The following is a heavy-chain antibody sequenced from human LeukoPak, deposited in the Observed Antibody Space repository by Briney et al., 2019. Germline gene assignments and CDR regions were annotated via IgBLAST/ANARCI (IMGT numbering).Heavy chain of an antibody. J-gene: IGHJ6*03. CDR2: VYYGGST. CDR1: GGSISSSRYY. Sequence: SETLSLTCTVSGGSISSSRYYWGWIRQPPGKGLEWIGSVYYGGSTYYNPSLKSRVTTSVDTSKNPFSLKLSSVTAADTAVYHCARDKRVAVAGTYIYYYYMDVWGNGTTVTISS. D-gene: IGHD6-19*01. CDR3: ARDKRVAVAGTYIYYYYMDV. V-gene: IGHV4-39*07.